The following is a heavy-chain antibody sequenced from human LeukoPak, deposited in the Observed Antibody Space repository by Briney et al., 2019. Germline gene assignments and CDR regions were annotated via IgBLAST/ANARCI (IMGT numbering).Heavy chain of an antibody. CDR3: AKEGRSLQTY. Sequence: GVSLRLSCAASGFMFSSNWMSWVRLAPGKGLEWVANIKEDGTETYYVDSVKGRFTISRDNAKNSLYLQMNSLRVEDTAVYYCAKEGRSLQTYWGQGTLVTVSS. CDR1: GFMFSSNW. CDR2: IKEDGTET. J-gene: IGHJ4*02. D-gene: IGHD5-24*01. V-gene: IGHV3-7*03.